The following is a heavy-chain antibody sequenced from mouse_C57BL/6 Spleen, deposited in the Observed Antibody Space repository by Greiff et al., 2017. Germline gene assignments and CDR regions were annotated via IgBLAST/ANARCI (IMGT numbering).Heavy chain of an antibody. CDR1: GYTFTSYW. Sequence: QVQLKQPGAELVMPGASVKLSCKASGYTFTSYWMHWVKQRPGQGLEWIGEIDPSDSYTNYNQKFKGKSILTVDKSSSTAYMQLSSLTSEDSAVYYCARWTTKNYFDDWGQGTTLTVSS. CDR2: IDPSDSYT. CDR3: ARWTTKNYFDD. V-gene: IGHV1-69*01. J-gene: IGHJ2*01. D-gene: IGHD2-1*01.